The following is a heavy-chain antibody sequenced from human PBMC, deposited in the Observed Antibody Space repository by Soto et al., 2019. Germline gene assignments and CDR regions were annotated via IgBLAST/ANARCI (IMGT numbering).Heavy chain of an antibody. CDR1: GYTFTGYY. J-gene: IGHJ4*02. D-gene: IGHD4-4*01. V-gene: IGHV1-2*04. CDR3: ARGPPLSDYNPISYYFDY. CDR2: INPNSGGT. Sequence: GASVKVSCKASGYTFTGYYMHWVRQAPGQGLEWMGWINPNSGGTNYAQKFQGWVTMTRDTSISTAYMELSRLRSDDTAVFYFARGPPLSDYNPISYYFDYWGQGTLVTVSS.